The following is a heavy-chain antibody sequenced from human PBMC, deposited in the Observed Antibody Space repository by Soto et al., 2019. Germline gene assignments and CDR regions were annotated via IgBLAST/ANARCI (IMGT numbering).Heavy chain of an antibody. J-gene: IGHJ4*02. CDR2: IYYSGST. Sequence: PSETLSLTCTVSGGSISSGGYYWSWIRQHPGKGLEWIGYIYYSGSTYYNPSLKSRVTISVDTSKNQFSLKLSSVTAADTAVYYCARYSRATYLFDYWGQGALVTGSA. CDR1: GGSISSGGYY. D-gene: IGHD1-26*01. V-gene: IGHV4-31*03. CDR3: ARYSRATYLFDY.